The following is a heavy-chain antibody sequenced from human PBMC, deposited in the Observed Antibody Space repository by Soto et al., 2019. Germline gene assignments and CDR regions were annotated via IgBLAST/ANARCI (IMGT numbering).Heavy chain of an antibody. V-gene: IGHV1-69*01. CDR2: IIPIFGTE. CDR3: ARDNIAVAGNYYYYGMDV. CDR1: GGTFSSYA. D-gene: IGHD6-19*01. J-gene: IGHJ6*02. Sequence: QVQLVQSGAEVKKPGSSVKVSCKASGGTFSSYAISWVRQAPGQGLEWMGGIIPIFGTENYAQKCQGRVTITADESKSTAYMELSSLRSEDTAVYYCARDNIAVAGNYYYYGMDVWGQGPTVTVSS.